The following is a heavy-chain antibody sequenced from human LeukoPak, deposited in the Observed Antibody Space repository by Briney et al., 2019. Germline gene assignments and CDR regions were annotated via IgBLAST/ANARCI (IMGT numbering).Heavy chain of an antibody. CDR1: GFTFSSYS. V-gene: IGHV3-48*04. CDR3: AREYYYDSSGYCPD. D-gene: IGHD3-22*01. Sequence: PGGSLRLSCAASGFTFSSYSMNWVRQAPGKGLEWVSYISSSGSTIYYADSVKGRFTISRDNAKNSLYLQMNSLRAEDTAVYYCAREYYYDSSGYCPDWGQGTLVTVSS. J-gene: IGHJ4*02. CDR2: ISSSGSTI.